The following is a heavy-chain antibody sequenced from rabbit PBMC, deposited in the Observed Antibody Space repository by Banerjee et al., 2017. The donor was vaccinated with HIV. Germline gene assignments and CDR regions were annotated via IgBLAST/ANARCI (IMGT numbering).Heavy chain of an antibody. Sequence: QSLEESGGDLVKPGASLTLTCTASGFSFSSSYYMCWVRQAPGKGLEWITCIYTGDGNTHYASWAKGRFTISKTSSTTVTLQMTSLTAADTATYFCARGGVYAGDGYALWGPGTLVTVS. CDR2: IYTGDGNT. CDR3: ARGGVYAGDGYAL. V-gene: IGHV1S40*01. J-gene: IGHJ4*01. CDR1: GFSFSSSYY. D-gene: IGHD4-2*01.